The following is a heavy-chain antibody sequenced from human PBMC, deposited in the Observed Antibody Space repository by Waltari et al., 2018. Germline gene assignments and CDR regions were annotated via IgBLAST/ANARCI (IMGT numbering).Heavy chain of an antibody. CDR3: ARHVDGFTLRGFDY. CDR1: GGSISSSRRW. V-gene: IGHV4-4*02. D-gene: IGHD2-15*01. CDR2: IYPDGNT. Sequence: QVQLQESGPGLLKPSGTLSLTCTVSGGSISSSRRWWSWLRQPPGKGLEWIGEIYPDGNTNSNPSLKRRVTISLDKSKNQVSLRLTLVAAADTAVYYCARHVDGFTLRGFDYWGPGTLVAVSS. J-gene: IGHJ4*02.